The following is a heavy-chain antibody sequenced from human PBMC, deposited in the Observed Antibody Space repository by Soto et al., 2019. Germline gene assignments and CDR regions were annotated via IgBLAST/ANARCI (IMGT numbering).Heavy chain of an antibody. J-gene: IGHJ6*02. V-gene: IGHV1-18*01. CDR1: GYTFTSYG. D-gene: IGHD2-2*01. Sequence: QVQLVQSGAEVKKPGASVKVSCKASGYTFTSYGISWVRQAPGQGLEWMGWISAYNGNTNYAQKLQGRVTMTTDTSTSTAYMELRSLRSDDTAVYYCARRGYCISTSCYHKKNYYGMDVWGQGTTVTVSS. CDR2: ISAYNGNT. CDR3: ARRGYCISTSCYHKKNYYGMDV.